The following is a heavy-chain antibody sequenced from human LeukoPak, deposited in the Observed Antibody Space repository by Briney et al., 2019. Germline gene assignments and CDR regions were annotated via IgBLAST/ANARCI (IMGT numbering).Heavy chain of an antibody. CDR3: ARGRDISSSWYFDY. Sequence: ASVKVSCKASGFTFTRYIIHWVRQAPGQRLEWMGWINAGNGNTKYSQKFQGRVTITRDTSASTAYMDLSSLRSEDTAVYYCARGRDISSSWYFDYWGQGTLVTVSS. J-gene: IGHJ4*02. V-gene: IGHV1-3*01. CDR1: GFTFTRYI. CDR2: INAGNGNT. D-gene: IGHD6-13*01.